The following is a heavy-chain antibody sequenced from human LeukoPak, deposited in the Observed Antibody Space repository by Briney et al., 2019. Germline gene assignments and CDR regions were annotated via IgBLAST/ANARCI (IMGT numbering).Heavy chain of an antibody. D-gene: IGHD2-15*01. Sequence: GASVKVSCRASGGTFSSYAISWVRQAPGQGLEWMGGIIPIFGTANYAQKFQGRVTITADESTSTAYMELSSLRSEDTAVYYCARRGGALTDAFDIWGQGTMVTVSS. J-gene: IGHJ3*02. CDR3: ARRGGALTDAFDI. V-gene: IGHV1-69*01. CDR1: GGTFSSYA. CDR2: IIPIFGTA.